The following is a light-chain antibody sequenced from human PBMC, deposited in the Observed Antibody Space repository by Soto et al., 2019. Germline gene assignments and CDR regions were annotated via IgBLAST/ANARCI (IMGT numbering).Light chain of an antibody. Sequence: EIVLTQSPGTLSLSPGERATLSCRASQSVTNTYLAWYMQKPGQAPKVLIHAASGRTTGIPDRCRGSGSGTNFTLTISRLEPEDFAVYYYRQYGSSQWTFGQGTKVEIK. CDR3: RQYGSSQWT. CDR1: QSVTNTY. V-gene: IGKV3-20*01. J-gene: IGKJ1*01. CDR2: AAS.